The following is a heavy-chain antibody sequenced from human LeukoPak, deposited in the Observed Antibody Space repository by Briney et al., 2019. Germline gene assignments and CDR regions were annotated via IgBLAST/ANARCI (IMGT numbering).Heavy chain of an antibody. CDR2: INHSGST. CDR1: GGSFSGYY. V-gene: IGHV4-34*01. J-gene: IGHJ6*02. CDR3: ARADYYYYGMDV. Sequence: SETLSLTCAVYGGSFSGYYWSWIRQPPGKGLEWIGEINHSGSTNYNPSLKSRVTISVDTSKNQFSLKLSSVTAADTAVYYCARADYYYYGMDVWGQGTTVTVSS.